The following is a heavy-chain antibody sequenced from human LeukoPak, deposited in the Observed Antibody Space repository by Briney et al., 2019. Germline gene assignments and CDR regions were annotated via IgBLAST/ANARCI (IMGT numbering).Heavy chain of an antibody. J-gene: IGHJ5*01. CDR3: ARVVVAAGSNWFDS. CDR1: GGSITSYY. Sequence: SETLSLTCTVSGGSITSYYWSWVRQPPGKGLEWIGYIYYTGSTNYNPSLKSGVTISVDTSNNQFSLNLSSVSAADTAVYYCARVVVAAGSNWFDSWGQGTLVTVSS. V-gene: IGHV4-59*01. CDR2: IYYTGST. D-gene: IGHD2-15*01.